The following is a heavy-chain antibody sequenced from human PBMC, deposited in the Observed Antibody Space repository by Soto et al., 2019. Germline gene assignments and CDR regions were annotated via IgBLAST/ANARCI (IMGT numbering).Heavy chain of an antibody. J-gene: IGHJ4*02. CDR1: GGSVSSSNW. D-gene: IGHD6-13*01. Sequence: SETLSLTCAVSGGSVSSSNWWSWVRQPPGKGLEWIGEIYHSGSTNYNPSLKSRVTISVDKSKNQFSLKLSSVTAADTAVYYCARAALHSRPPLLDYWGQGTLVTVSS. CDR3: ARAALHSRPPLLDY. CDR2: IYHSGST. V-gene: IGHV4-4*02.